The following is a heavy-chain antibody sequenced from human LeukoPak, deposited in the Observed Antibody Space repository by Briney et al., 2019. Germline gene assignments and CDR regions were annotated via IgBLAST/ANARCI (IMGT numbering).Heavy chain of an antibody. V-gene: IGHV5-51*01. CDR3: ARLTFGETHGQVDY. CDR1: GFTVSSNY. CDR2: IYPGDSDT. D-gene: IGHD3-10*01. Sequence: PGGSLRLSCAASGFTVSSNYMNWVRQMPGKGLEWMGIIYPGDSDTRYSPSFEGQVTISVDKSISTAYLQWSSLKASDTAMYYCARLTFGETHGQVDYWGQGTLVTVSS. J-gene: IGHJ4*02.